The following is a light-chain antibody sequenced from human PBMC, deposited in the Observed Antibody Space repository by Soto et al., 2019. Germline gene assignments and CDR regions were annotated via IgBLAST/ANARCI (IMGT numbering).Light chain of an antibody. CDR1: TGAVTSRHY. CDR2: ETS. V-gene: IGLV7-46*01. J-gene: IGLJ2*01. Sequence: AVVTQEPSLTVSPGETVTLTCASSTGAVTSRHYPYWFQQKPGQAPRTLIYETSTKQSWTPARFSGSLLGGKAVLTLSGAHPEDEAEYYCLLSYPTNRVFCAGTKVTVL. CDR3: LLSYPTNRV.